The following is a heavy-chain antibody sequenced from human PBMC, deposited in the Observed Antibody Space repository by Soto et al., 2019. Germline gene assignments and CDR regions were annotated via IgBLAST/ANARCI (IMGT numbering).Heavy chain of an antibody. Sequence: SETLSLTCTVSGGSISSSSYYWGWIRQPPGKGLEWIGSIYYSGSTYYNPSLKSRVTISVDTSKNQFSLKLSSVTAADTAVYYCATQEVGGSYVYTFDPWGQGTLVTVSS. J-gene: IGHJ5*02. CDR3: ATQEVGGSYVYTFDP. V-gene: IGHV4-39*01. CDR2: IYYSGST. CDR1: GGSISSSSYY. D-gene: IGHD1-26*01.